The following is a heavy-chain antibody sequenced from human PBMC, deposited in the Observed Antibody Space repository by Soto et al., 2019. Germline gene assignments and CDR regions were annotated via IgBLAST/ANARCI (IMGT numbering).Heavy chain of an antibody. CDR1: GGSVSSGSYY. J-gene: IGHJ3*02. CDR3: ARDLRWSPSGWSTEAAFDI. CDR2: IYYSGST. Sequence: QVQLQESGPGLVKPSETLSLTCTVSGGSVSSGSYYWSWIRQPPGKGLEWIGYIYYSGSTNYNPSLKSRVTISVDTSKNQFSLKLSSVTAADTAVYYCARDLRWSPSGWSTEAAFDIWGQGTMVTVSS. D-gene: IGHD6-19*01. V-gene: IGHV4-61*01.